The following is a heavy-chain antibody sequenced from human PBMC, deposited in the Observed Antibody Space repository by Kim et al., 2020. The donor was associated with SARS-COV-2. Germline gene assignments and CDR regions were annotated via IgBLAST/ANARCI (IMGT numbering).Heavy chain of an antibody. CDR3: TIIGGSGGRSGY. CDR1: GFTFEDYG. D-gene: IGHD3-10*01. J-gene: IGHJ4*02. CDR2: INWNAGST. Sequence: GGSLRLSCASSGFTFEDYGMSWVRQAPGKGLEWVSGINWNAGSTGYADSVKGRFTISKDNAKKSLYLQMNSLRAEDTALYYCTIIGGSGGRSGYWGQGTLVTVSS. V-gene: IGHV3-20*04.